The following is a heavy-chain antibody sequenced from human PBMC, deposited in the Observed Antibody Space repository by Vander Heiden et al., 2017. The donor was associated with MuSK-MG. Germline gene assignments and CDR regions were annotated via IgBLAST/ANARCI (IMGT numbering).Heavy chain of an antibody. J-gene: IGHJ4*02. Sequence: QVHLQQWGAGLLKPSETLSPTCAVSARSVGGCDWSGIRQHRGKWLERIGEINHSGSTNFNPSLQSRVTISLDTSKNQLSLKLSTVTAADTAVYYCARGVDIVVVVAAQYYVDYRGQGTLVTVSS. V-gene: IGHV4-34*01. CDR3: ARGVDIVVVVAAQYYVDY. CDR2: INHSGST. CDR1: ARSVGGCD. D-gene: IGHD2-15*01.